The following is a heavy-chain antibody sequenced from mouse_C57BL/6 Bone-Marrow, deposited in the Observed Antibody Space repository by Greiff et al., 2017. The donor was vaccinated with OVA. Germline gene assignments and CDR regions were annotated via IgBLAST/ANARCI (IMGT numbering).Heavy chain of an antibody. CDR1: GYTFTDYE. CDR3: STYWYFDV. J-gene: IGHJ1*03. CDR2: IDPETGGT. Sequence: VQLQQSGAELVRPGASVTLSCKASGYTFTDYEMHWVKQTPVHGLEWIGAIDPETGGTAYNQKFKGKAILTADKSSSTAYMELSSLTSEDSAVYYCSTYWYFDVWGTGTTVTVSS. V-gene: IGHV1-15*01.